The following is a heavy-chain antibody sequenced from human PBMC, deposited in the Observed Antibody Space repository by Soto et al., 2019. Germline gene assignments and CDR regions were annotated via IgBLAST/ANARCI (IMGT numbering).Heavy chain of an antibody. CDR2: IYWDDDK. Sequence: QITLKESGPTLVKPTQTLTLTCTFSGFSLSTSGVGVGWIRQPPGKALEWLALIYWDDDKRYSPSLKSRLTIXKXTYXNQVVLTMTNMDPVDTATYYCAHRRVGATGDAFDIWGQGTMVTVSS. CDR1: GFSLSTSGVG. D-gene: IGHD1-26*01. CDR3: AHRRVGATGDAFDI. J-gene: IGHJ3*02. V-gene: IGHV2-5*02.